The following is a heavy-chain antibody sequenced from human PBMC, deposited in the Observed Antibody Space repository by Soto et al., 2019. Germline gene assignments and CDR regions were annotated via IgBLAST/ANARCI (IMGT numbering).Heavy chain of an antibody. CDR1: GYPFTGYY. D-gene: IGHD2-15*01. Sequence: XSVKVANKASGYPFTGYYMDWVRQAPGQGLEWMGWINPNSGGTNYAQKFQGRVTMTRDTSISTAYMELSRLRSDDTAVYYCARVPEAYCSGGSCYDLDYWGQGTLVTVSS. CDR3: ARVPEAYCSGGSCYDLDY. CDR2: INPNSGGT. J-gene: IGHJ4*02. V-gene: IGHV1-2*02.